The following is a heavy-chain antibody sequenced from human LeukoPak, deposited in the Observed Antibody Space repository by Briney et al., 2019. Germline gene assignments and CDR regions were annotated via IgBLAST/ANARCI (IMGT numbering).Heavy chain of an antibody. CDR2: IYSNGHI. CDR1: GGSISGYY. J-gene: IGHJ6*03. Sequence: SETLSLTCTVSGGSISGYYWNWIRQAAGKGLEWVGRIYSNGHIDHNASLKSRVAMSVDTSKNQFSLKLYSLTAADTAVYFCARERSESPGSGYDMDVWGKGTPVIVSS. CDR3: ARERSESPGSGYDMDV. V-gene: IGHV4-4*07. D-gene: IGHD3-10*01.